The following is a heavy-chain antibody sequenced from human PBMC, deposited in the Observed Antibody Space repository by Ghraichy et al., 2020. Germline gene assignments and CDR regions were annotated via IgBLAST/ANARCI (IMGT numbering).Heavy chain of an antibody. V-gene: IGHV4-59*08. CDR2: IYNRGSA. J-gene: IGHJ3*02. D-gene: IGHD3-22*01. CDR3: ARHYYDSSGYYWGGPKPNDSFDI. CDR1: GGSVSTYY. Sequence: SETLSLTCTVSGGSVSTYYWSWIRQPPGEGLEWIGYIYNRGSAKYSSSLKSRVTISVDTTKNQFSLKLSSVTAADTAVYYCARHYYDSSGYYWGGPKPNDSFDIWGQGTMVTVSS.